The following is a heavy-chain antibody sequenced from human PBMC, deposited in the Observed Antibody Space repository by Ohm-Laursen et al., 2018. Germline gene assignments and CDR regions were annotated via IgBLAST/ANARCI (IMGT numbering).Heavy chain of an antibody. V-gene: IGHV3-74*01. CDR1: GFTLNSHW. J-gene: IGHJ4*02. D-gene: IGHD1-20*01. Sequence: SLRLSCSASGFTLNSHWMHWVRQAPGKGLVWVSRINSDGTSTSYADSVKGRFTISRDNAKNTVYLQMNSLRAEDTAVYYCARHNWNDGAIDCWGQGTLVTVSS. CDR2: INSDGTST. CDR3: ARHNWNDGAIDC.